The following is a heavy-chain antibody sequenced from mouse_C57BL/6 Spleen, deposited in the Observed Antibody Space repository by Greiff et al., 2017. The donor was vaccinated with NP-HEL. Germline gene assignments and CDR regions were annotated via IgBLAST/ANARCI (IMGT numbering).Heavy chain of an antibody. Sequence: QVQLQQPGAELVRPGSSVKLSCKASGYTFTSYWMDWVKQRPGQGLEWIGNIYPSDSETHYNHKFQDKATLTVDKSSSTAYMQLSSLTSEDSAVYYCAREGGNWDGGYWGQGTTLTVSS. D-gene: IGHD4-1*01. J-gene: IGHJ2*01. CDR2: IYPSDSET. V-gene: IGHV1-61*01. CDR1: GYTFTSYW. CDR3: AREGGNWDGGY.